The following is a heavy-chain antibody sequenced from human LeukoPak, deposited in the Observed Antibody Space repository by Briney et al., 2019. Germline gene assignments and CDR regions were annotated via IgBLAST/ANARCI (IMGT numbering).Heavy chain of an antibody. V-gene: IGHV4-30-4*08. CDR2: IYYSGST. CDR3: ATHSSSYSYFDY. D-gene: IGHD3-22*01. CDR1: GFTFSSYA. Sequence: LRLSCAASGFTFSSYAMSWIRQPPGKGLEWIGYIYYSGSTYYNPSLKSRITMSVDTSKNQFSLKLSSVTAADTAVYYCATHSSSYSYFDYWGQGTLVTVSS. J-gene: IGHJ4*02.